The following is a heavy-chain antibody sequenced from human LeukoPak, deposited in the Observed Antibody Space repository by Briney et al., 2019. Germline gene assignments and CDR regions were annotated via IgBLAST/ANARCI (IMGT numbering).Heavy chain of an antibody. CDR3: TRPQHGDLYAFDI. CDR2: INSDGSST. J-gene: IGHJ3*02. CDR1: GFTFSSFW. D-gene: IGHD4-17*01. V-gene: IGHV3-74*01. Sequence: PGGSLRLSCAASGFTFSSFWMHWVRQPPGKGLVWVSRINSDGSSTTYADSVKGRFTISRDNAKNTVYLQMNSLRAEDTAVYYCTRPQHGDLYAFDIWGQGTMVTVSS.